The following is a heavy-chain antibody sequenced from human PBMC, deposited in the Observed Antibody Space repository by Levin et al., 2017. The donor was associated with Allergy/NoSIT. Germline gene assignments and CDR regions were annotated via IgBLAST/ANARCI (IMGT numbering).Heavy chain of an antibody. Sequence: QTLSLTCTFSGFSLSTSGMCVSWIRQPPGKALEWLALIDWDDDKYYSTSLKTRLTISKDTSKNQVVLTMTNMDPVDTATYYCARIRAGTTVDYYYGMDVWGQGTTVTVSS. D-gene: IGHD1-1*01. J-gene: IGHJ6*02. CDR2: IDWDDDK. CDR1: GFSLSTSGMC. CDR3: ARIRAGTTVDYYYGMDV. V-gene: IGHV2-70*01.